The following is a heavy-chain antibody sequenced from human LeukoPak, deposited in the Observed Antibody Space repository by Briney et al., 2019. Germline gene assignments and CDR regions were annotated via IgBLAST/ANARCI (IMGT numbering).Heavy chain of an antibody. CDR3: ARKNAVRGVMTYYFDY. CDR1: GYTFTSYD. V-gene: IGHV1-8*01. CDR2: MNPNSGNT. J-gene: IGHJ4*02. Sequence: ASVKVSCKASGYTFTSYDINWVRQATGQGLEWMGSMNPNSGNTGYAQKFQGRVTMTRNTSISTAYMELSSLRSEDTAVYYCARKNAVRGVMTYYFDYWGQGTLVTVSS. D-gene: IGHD3-10*01.